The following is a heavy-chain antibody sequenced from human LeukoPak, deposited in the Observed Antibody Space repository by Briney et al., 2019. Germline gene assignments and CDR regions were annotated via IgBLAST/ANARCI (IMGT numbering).Heavy chain of an antibody. Sequence: ASVKVSCKASGYTFTAFYMHWVRQAPGQGLEWMGWINPNSGGTNYAQKFQGWVTMTGDTSISTAYMELSRLRSDDTAVYYCARAHYGDYGGYYFDYWGQGTLVTFSS. D-gene: IGHD4-17*01. CDR3: ARAHYGDYGGYYFDY. CDR1: GYTFTAFY. CDR2: INPNSGGT. V-gene: IGHV1-2*04. J-gene: IGHJ4*02.